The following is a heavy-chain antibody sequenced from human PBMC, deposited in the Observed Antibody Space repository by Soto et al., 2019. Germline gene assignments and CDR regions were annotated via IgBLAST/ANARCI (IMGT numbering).Heavy chain of an antibody. CDR1: GFTFSSYA. D-gene: IGHD1-26*01. V-gene: IGHV3-33*01. Sequence: QVQLVESGGGVVQPGRSLTLSCAASGFTFSSYAMHWVRQAPGKGLEWVAAIWYDGNNKYYADSVKGRFTISRDNSKNMVYLQMNSLRVEDTDVYYCARRAEGSWYWIDPWGQGTLVTVSS. CDR3: ARRAEGSWYWIDP. CDR2: IWYDGNNK. J-gene: IGHJ5*02.